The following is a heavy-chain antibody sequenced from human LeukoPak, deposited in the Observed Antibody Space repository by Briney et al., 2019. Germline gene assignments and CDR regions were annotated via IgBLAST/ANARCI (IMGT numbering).Heavy chain of an antibody. CDR1: GFTFSSYA. D-gene: IGHD4-11*01. CDR3: AIHPLDLHSYSDYDQRLRYFDY. J-gene: IGHJ4*02. V-gene: IGHV3-23*01. Sequence: GGSLRLSCAASGFTFSSYAMSWVRQAPGKGLEWVSAISGSGGSTYYADSVKGRFTISRDNSKNTLYLQMNSLRAEDTAVYYCAIHPLDLHSYSDYDQRLRYFDYWGQGTLVTVSS. CDR2: ISGSGGST.